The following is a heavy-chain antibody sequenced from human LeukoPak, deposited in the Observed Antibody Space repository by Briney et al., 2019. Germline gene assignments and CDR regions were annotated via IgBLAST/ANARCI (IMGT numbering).Heavy chain of an antibody. CDR2: FHITGST. CDR3: ASMSQPSGSFDL. J-gene: IGHJ4*02. V-gene: IGHV4-4*07. D-gene: IGHD3-10*01. CDR1: GDSISSYY. Sequence: PSETLSLTCTASGDSISSYYWSWIRQPAGKGLEWIGRFHITGSTTYNPSLKSRVSISEDTYRNQFSLKLRLVTAADTALYYCASMSQPSGSFDLWGQGTLVTVSS.